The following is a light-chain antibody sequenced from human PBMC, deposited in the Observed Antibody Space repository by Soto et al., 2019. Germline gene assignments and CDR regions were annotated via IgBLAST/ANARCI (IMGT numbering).Light chain of an antibody. V-gene: IGLV2-14*01. J-gene: IGLJ2*01. Sequence: QSALTQPASVSGSPGQSITISCTGTSSDVGGYNYVSWYQQHPGKAPKLMIYDVSNRPSGVSNRFSGSKSGNTASLTISGLQAEDEAEYYCSSYTSSSTPQVVFGGGTKVTVL. CDR2: DVS. CDR1: SSDVGGYNY. CDR3: SSYTSSSTPQVV.